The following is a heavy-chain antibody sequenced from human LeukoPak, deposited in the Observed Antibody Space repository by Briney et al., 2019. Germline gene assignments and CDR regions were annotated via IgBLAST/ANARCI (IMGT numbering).Heavy chain of an antibody. CDR2: ISYDGSNK. Sequence: GGSLRLSCAASELTFSSYAMHWVRQAPGKGLEWVAVISYDGSNKYYADSVKGRFTISRDNSKNTLYLQMNSLRAEDTAVYYCASGVIVVAPIDYWGQGTLVTVSS. D-gene: IGHD3-22*01. CDR1: ELTFSSYA. CDR3: ASGVIVVAPIDY. V-gene: IGHV3-30-3*01. J-gene: IGHJ4*02.